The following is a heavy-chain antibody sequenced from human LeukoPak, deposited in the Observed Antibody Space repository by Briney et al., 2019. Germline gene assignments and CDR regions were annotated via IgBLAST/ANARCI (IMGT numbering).Heavy chain of an antibody. V-gene: IGHV4-4*07. CDR1: GASISSYY. J-gene: IGHJ4*02. Sequence: PSETLSLTCTVSGASISSYYWTWVRQPAGKGLEWIGRIYTSGSTNYNPSLKSRVAMSVDTSKNQFSLKLSSVTAADTAVYYCARLSADSSSSRGFDYWGQGTLVTVSS. CDR2: IYTSGST. D-gene: IGHD2-2*01. CDR3: ARLSADSSSSRGFDY.